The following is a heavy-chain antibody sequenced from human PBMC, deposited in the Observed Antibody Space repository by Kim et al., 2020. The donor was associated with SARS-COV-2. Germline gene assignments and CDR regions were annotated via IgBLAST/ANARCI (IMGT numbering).Heavy chain of an antibody. CDR3: AKVYGDYVPIDC. D-gene: IGHD4-17*01. Sequence: YNADTVKGLFTISRDNPKNTLDLQMNSLRAEDTAVYYCAKVYGDYVPIDCWGQGTLVTVSS. V-gene: IGHV3-23*01. J-gene: IGHJ4*02.